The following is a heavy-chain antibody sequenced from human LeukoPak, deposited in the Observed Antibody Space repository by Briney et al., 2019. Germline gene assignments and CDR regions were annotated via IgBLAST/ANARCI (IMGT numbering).Heavy chain of an antibody. CDR2: IYISGST. CDR1: GGSISSGSYY. Sequence: SETLSLTCTVSGGSISSGSYYWSWIRQPAGKGLEWIGRIYISGSTNYNPSLKSRVTISVDTSKNQFSLKLSSVTAADTAVYYCASTNSPDAFDIWGQGTMVTVSS. D-gene: IGHD2/OR15-2a*01. V-gene: IGHV4-61*02. J-gene: IGHJ3*02. CDR3: ASTNSPDAFDI.